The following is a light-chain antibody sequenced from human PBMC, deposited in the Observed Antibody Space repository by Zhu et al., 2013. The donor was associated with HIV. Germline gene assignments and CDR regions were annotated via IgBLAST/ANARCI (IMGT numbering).Light chain of an antibody. V-gene: IGKV1-6*01. CDR1: HDIRDD. Sequence: AIQMTQSPSSLSASVGDTVTITCRASHDIRDDLDWYQQRPGRAPXLLIYSASTLPSGVPSRFGGSRSGTDFSLTITSLQPADFATFFCLQRHSLPWTFGPGT. CDR3: LQRHSLPWT. J-gene: IGKJ1*01. CDR2: SAS.